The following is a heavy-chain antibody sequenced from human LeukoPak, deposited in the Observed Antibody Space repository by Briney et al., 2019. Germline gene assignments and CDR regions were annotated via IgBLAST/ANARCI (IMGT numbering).Heavy chain of an antibody. V-gene: IGHV1-69*01. J-gene: IGHJ6*03. CDR1: GGTFSSYA. CDR2: IIPIFGTA. CDR3: ARGLWAQDYYYYYMDV. D-gene: IGHD7-27*01. Sequence: SVKVSCKASGGTFSSYAISWVRQAPGQGLEWMGGIIPIFGTANYAQKFQGRVTITADESTSTAYMELRSLRSDDTAGYYCARGLWAQDYYYYYMDVWGKGTTVTVSS.